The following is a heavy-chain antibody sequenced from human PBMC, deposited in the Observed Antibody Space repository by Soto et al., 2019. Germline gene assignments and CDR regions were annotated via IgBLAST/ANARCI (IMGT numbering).Heavy chain of an antibody. D-gene: IGHD1-1*01. V-gene: IGHV3-53*01. Sequence: DVQLVESGGGLIQPGESLRLSCAAFGLTISGKKYVAWFRQAPGKGLEWVSALYDVDGSFYADSVKGRFTTSSDSSKTTVYLQMNDLRPDDPAVYYCATWHEREHAYDVWGQGTTVTVSS. CDR3: ATWHEREHAYDV. J-gene: IGHJ3*01. CDR1: GLTISGKKY. CDR2: LYDVDGS.